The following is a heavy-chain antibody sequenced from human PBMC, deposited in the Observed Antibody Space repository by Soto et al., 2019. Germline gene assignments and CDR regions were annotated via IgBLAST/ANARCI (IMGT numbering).Heavy chain of an antibody. CDR2: LTSSGGDT. J-gene: IGHJ4*02. Sequence: EVPLLDSGGGLVQPGGSLRLSCVASGFTFSSHAMSWVRQAPGKGLEWVSALTSSGGDTYYTDSVKGRFTISRDNSKNTLYLQMNSLRAEDTAVYYCAKETGPNWGYFDYWGQGTLVTVSS. D-gene: IGHD7-27*01. V-gene: IGHV3-23*01. CDR1: GFTFSSHA. CDR3: AKETGPNWGYFDY.